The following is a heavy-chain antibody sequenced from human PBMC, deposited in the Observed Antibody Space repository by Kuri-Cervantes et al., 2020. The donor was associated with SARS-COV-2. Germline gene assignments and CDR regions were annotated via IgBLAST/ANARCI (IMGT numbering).Heavy chain of an antibody. CDR3: AKGGSILATINRWASS. D-gene: IGHD5-12*01. Sequence: GGSLRLSCAASGFTVSSNYMSWVRQAPGKGLEWVSLIYSGGSTYYADSVKGRFTIFKDNSKNTLYLQMNSLRAEDSAVYYCAKGGSILATINRWASSWGQGTLVTVSS. V-gene: IGHV3-53*01. CDR1: GFTVSSNY. J-gene: IGHJ5*02. CDR2: IYSGGST.